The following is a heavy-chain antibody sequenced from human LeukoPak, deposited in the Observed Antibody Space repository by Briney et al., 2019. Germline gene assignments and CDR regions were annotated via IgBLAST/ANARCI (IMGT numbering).Heavy chain of an antibody. V-gene: IGHV4-34*01. D-gene: IGHD5-18*01. CDR1: GVSFSGYY. Sequence: SETLSLTCAVYGVSFSGYYWSWIRQAPGKGLEWIGEINHSGSTNYTPSLKSPATISVDTSKTHFSLKLSSVTAADTAVYYCARGPGYSYGYDPWGQGTLVTVS. CDR3: ARGPGYSYGYDP. J-gene: IGHJ5*02. CDR2: INHSGST.